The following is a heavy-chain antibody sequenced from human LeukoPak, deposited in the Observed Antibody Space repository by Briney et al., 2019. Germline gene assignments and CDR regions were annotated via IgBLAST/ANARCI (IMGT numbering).Heavy chain of an antibody. V-gene: IGHV3-30*04. CDR2: ISYDGGNK. J-gene: IGHJ6*04. Sequence: PGRSLRLSCAASGFTFSSYAMHWVRQAPGKGLEWVAVISYDGGNKYYADSVKGRFTISRDNSKNTLYLQMNSLRAEDTAVYYCARDRYGMDVWGKGTTVTVSS. CDR3: ARDRYGMDV. CDR1: GFTFSSYA.